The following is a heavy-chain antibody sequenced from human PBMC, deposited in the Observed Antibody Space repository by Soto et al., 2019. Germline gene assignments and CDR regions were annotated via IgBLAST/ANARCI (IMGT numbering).Heavy chain of an antibody. J-gene: IGHJ3*02. D-gene: IGHD3-10*01. CDR3: AREDYGSGSDS. V-gene: IGHV4-34*01. CDR2: INHSGST. CDR1: GGSFSGYY. Sequence: QVQLQQWGAGLLKPSETLSLTCAVYGGSFSGYYWSWIRQPPGKGLEWIGEINHSGSTNYNPSLKIRVTISVDTSKNQISLKLSAVTAADTAVYYCAREDYGSGSDSWGQGTMVTVSS.